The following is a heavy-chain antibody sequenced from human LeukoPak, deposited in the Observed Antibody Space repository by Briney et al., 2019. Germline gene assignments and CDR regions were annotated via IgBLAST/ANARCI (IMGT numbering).Heavy chain of an antibody. J-gene: IGHJ4*02. D-gene: IGHD2-2*01. CDR2: ITAYSGNT. CDR3: AREPPSIWCSDTSCYPTFDY. Sequence: ASVKVSYKACGYRFTSHGISGERQAPGQGLEWMGWITAYSGNTHYAQYLQGRVTMTTDTSTSTAYLKLRSLRSDDTAMYYCAREPPSIWCSDTSCYPTFDYWGQGTLVTVS. V-gene: IGHV1-18*01. CDR1: GYRFTSHG.